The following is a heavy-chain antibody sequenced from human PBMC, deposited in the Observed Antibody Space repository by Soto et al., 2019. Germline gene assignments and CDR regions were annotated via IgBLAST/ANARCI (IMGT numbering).Heavy chain of an antibody. V-gene: IGHV3-30*14. CDR1: GFTFSSYA. Sequence: QVQLVESGGGVVQPGRSLSLSCAASGFTFSSYAMHWVRQAPGKGLEWVAVISYEGSKNSYADSVKSRFTISRDNSKTTLYPQMTTLRAEDTAVYDCERVYSGLVLDSCCQGTLVT. CDR2: ISYEGSKN. D-gene: IGHD2-8*01. J-gene: IGHJ5*01. CDR3: ERVYSGLVLDS.